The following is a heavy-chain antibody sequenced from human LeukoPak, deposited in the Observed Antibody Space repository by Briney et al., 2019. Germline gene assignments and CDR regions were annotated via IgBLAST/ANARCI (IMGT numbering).Heavy chain of an antibody. V-gene: IGHV4-39*01. CDR1: GGSISSSSYY. D-gene: IGHD1-7*01. Sequence: SETLSLTCTVSGGSISSSSYYWGWIRQPPGKGLEWIGSIYYSGSTYYNPSLKSRVTISVDTSKNRFSLKLSSVTAADTAVYYCARQGLSITGTTHFDYWGQGTLVTVSS. CDR2: IYYSGST. CDR3: ARQGLSITGTTHFDY. J-gene: IGHJ4*02.